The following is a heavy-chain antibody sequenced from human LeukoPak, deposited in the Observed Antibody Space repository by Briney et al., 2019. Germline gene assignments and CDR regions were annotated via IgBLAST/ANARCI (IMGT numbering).Heavy chain of an antibody. Sequence: GGYRRLSSAVLGFTSTSNYMTWVGQALGKGLEWVSVIYSGSSTYYAESVKDRFTISRDNTKNTLYLQMNSLRAEDTAVYYCATNYYDSSGYSYYFDYWGQGTLVTVSS. CDR2: IYSGSST. CDR3: ATNYYDSSGYSYYFDY. V-gene: IGHV3-66*01. D-gene: IGHD3-22*01. CDR1: GFTSTSNY. J-gene: IGHJ4*02.